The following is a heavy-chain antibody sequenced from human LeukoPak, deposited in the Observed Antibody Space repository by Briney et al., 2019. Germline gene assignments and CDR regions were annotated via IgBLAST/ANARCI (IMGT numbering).Heavy chain of an antibody. J-gene: IGHJ4*02. D-gene: IGHD2-15*01. CDR1: GGSLSPHY. V-gene: IGHV4-59*11. Sequence: SGTLSLTCTVSGGSLSPHYWSWLRQSPGKGLEWIGYIFHNGSPNYNPSLKSRVTISLDTSKNQFSLKLNSVTAADTAIYYCARETSRGDYSPDFWGQGTLVTVSS. CDR2: IFHNGSP. CDR3: ARETSRGDYSPDF.